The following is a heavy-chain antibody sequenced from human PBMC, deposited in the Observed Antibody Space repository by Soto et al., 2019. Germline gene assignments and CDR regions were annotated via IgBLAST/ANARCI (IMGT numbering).Heavy chain of an antibody. CDR3: ARVGGDDFGDSGGFDH. D-gene: IGHD4-17*01. CDR2: IYYSGRT. CDR1: GCSIRDYF. Sequence: PSETLSLTCTVSGCSIRDYFWTWIRQPPGKGLEWIGYIYYSGRTNYNPSLKSRVSISVDTSKNHFSLQLRSVTAADTAVYYCARVGGDDFGDSGGFDHWGQGTLVTVSS. J-gene: IGHJ4*02. V-gene: IGHV4-59*01.